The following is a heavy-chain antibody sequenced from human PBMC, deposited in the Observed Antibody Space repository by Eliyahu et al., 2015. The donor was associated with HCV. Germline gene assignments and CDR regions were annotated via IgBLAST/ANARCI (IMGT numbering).Heavy chain of an antibody. CDR3: ARGPTDGMDV. Sequence: QVQLQESGPGLVKPSGTLSLTCSIYGASINSNNWWSWVRQPPGKGLEWIGEVFHSGSTNYSPSLKSRVTISMDKSKNQFSLKVSSVTAADTALYYCARGPTDGMDVWGQGITVTVSS. D-gene: IGHD4-17*01. V-gene: IGHV4-4*02. J-gene: IGHJ6*01. CDR2: VFHSGST. CDR1: GASINSNNW.